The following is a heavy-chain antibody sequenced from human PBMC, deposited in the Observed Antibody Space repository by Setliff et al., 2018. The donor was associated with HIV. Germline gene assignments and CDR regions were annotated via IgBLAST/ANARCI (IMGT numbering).Heavy chain of an antibody. Sequence: GGSLRLPCAASGFTFSNYGMHWVRQAPGKGLEWVAVIWYDGSSKYYADSVGGRFTISRDNSKNTLYLQMNSLRAEDTAVYYCAREDTLVATNVGYYYNYMDIWGKGTTVTVSS. D-gene: IGHD5-12*01. J-gene: IGHJ6*03. CDR2: IWYDGSSK. CDR1: GFTFSNYG. CDR3: AREDTLVATNVGYYYNYMDI. V-gene: IGHV3-33*01.